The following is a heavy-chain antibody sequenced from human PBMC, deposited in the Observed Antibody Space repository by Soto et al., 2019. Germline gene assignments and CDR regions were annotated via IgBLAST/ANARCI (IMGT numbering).Heavy chain of an antibody. CDR2: IYYSGST. V-gene: IGHV4-59*01. CDR3: ARASLPRAVNSYYYGMDV. Sequence: PSETLSLTCTVSGGSISSYYWSWIRQPPGKGLEWIGYIYYSGSTNYNPSLKSRVTISVDTSKNQFSLKLSSVTAADTAVYYCARASLPRAVNSYYYGMDVWGQGTTVTVSS. D-gene: IGHD3-16*02. CDR1: GGSISSYY. J-gene: IGHJ6*02.